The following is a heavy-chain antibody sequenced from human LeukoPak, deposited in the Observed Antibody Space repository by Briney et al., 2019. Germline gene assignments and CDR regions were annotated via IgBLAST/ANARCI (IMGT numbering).Heavy chain of an antibody. CDR2: IYYSGSH. V-gene: IGHV4-59*01. J-gene: IGHJ3*02. CDR1: VGSISSYY. D-gene: IGHD3-22*01. Sequence: SETLSLTCTVSVGSISSYYWSWIRQPPGKGLEWIGYIYYSGSHNYNPSLKSRVTISVDTSKNQFSLKLSSVTAADTAVYYCASLPPEDYDSSGSNAFDIWGQGTMVTVSS. CDR3: ASLPPEDYDSSGSNAFDI.